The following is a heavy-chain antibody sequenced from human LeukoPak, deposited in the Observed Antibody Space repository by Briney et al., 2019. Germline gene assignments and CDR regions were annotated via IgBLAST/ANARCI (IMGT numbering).Heavy chain of an antibody. CDR2: IYPGDSDT. V-gene: IGHV5-51*01. J-gene: IGHJ3*02. D-gene: IGHD3-22*01. CDR1: GYSFTSYW. CDR3: ARSLRGYYESSETFDI. Sequence: GESLKISCKGSGYSFTSYWIGWVRQMPGKGLEWMGIIYPGDSDTRYSLSFQRQVTISADKSISTAYLQWSSLKASDTAMYYCARSLRGYYESSETFDIWGQGTMVTVSS.